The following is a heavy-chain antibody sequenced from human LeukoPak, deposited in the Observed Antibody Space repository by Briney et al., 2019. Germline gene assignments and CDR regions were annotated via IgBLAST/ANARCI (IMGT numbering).Heavy chain of an antibody. CDR3: AKVRVPDSIWSFDT. D-gene: IGHD4-11*01. Sequence: GGSLRLSCVGSGFSFSTYTINWVRQAPGKGLEWVSGIYGGGSGETFYADSVKGRSTISRDNSKNILYLQMDSLRAEDTAIYFCAKVRVPDSIWSFDTWGQGTMVTVSS. J-gene: IGHJ3*02. CDR1: GFSFSTYT. CDR2: IYGGGSGET. V-gene: IGHV3-23*01.